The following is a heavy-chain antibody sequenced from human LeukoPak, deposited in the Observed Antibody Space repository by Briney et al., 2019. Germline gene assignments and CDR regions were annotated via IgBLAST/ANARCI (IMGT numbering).Heavy chain of an antibody. D-gene: IGHD3-10*01. J-gene: IGHJ4*02. CDR3: ARDTARYCGSGSYYNGDY. CDR1: GYTFTSHG. V-gene: IGHV1-18*04. CDR2: ISAYNGNT. Sequence: ASVKVSCKASGYTFTSHGISWVRQAPGQGLEWMGWISAYNGNTNYAQKLQGRVTMTTDTSTSTAYMELRSLRSDDTAVYYCARDTARYCGSGSYYNGDYWGQGTLVTVSS.